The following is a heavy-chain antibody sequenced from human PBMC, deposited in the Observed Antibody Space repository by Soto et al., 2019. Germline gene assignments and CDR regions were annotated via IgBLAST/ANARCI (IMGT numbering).Heavy chain of an antibody. CDR3: ERMDGDYNYYGLDV. CDR1: GFSLTNGRMG. V-gene: IGHV2-26*01. J-gene: IGHJ6*02. CDR2: FFSDAER. Sequence: SGPTLVNPTETLTLTCSVSGFSLTNGRMGVSWIRQPPGKALEWLAHFFSDAERSYSTSMQSRLNMYKDSSGSQVVLTMTNIAPADTATYFCERMDGDYNYYGLDVWGHGIAVTVSS. D-gene: IGHD4-17*01.